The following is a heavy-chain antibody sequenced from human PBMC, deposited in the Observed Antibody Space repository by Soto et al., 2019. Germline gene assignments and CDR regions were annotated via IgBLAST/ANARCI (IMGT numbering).Heavy chain of an antibody. V-gene: IGHV1-69*06. CDR3: AREAAAGRTWFDP. J-gene: IGHJ5*02. CDR2: INPIFGTA. D-gene: IGHD6-13*01. CDR1: GDTFSSNA. Sequence: QVQLVQSGAEVKKPGSSVKVSCKASGDTFSSNAINWVRQAPGQGLEWMGGINPIFGTAKYAQKLQGRVTITADKSTSTAYMELSSLRSEDTAVYYCAREAAAGRTWFDPWGQGTLVTVSS.